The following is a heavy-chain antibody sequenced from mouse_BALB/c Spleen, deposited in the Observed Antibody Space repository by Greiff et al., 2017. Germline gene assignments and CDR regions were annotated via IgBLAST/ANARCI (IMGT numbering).Heavy chain of an antibody. CDR2: ISYSGST. D-gene: IGHD1-2*01. Sequence: DVKLQESGPGLVKPSQSLSLTCTVTGYSITSDYAWNWIRQFPGNKLEWMGYISYSGSTSYNPSLKSRISITRDTSKNQFFLQLNSVTTEDTATYYCARITTATLFDYWGQGTTLTVSS. CDR1: GYSITSDYA. CDR3: ARITTATLFDY. J-gene: IGHJ2*01. V-gene: IGHV3-2*02.